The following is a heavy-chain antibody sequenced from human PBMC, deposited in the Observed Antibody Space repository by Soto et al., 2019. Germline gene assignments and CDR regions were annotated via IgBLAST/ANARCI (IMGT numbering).Heavy chain of an antibody. D-gene: IGHD4-17*01. CDR3: ARDLTVTTSRIFGY. J-gene: IGHJ4*02. Sequence: EVQLVASGGGLVQPGGSLRLSCAASGFTFSSYSMNWVRQAPGKGLEWVSYISSSSSTIYYADSVKGRFTISSDNAKNSLYRQMNSLRAEDTAVYYCARDLTVTTSRIFGYWGQGTLVTVSS. CDR1: GFTFSSYS. V-gene: IGHV3-48*01. CDR2: ISSSSSTI.